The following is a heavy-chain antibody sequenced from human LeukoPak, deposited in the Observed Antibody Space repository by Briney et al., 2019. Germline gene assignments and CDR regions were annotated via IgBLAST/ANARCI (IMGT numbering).Heavy chain of an antibody. V-gene: IGHV1-69*05. CDR1: GGTFSNYA. CDR3: AKDDGSATMGFDS. J-gene: IGHJ5*01. Sequence: SVKVSCKASGGTFSNYAFSWVRQAPGQGLEWMGGIIPIFRTTNYAEQFQGRVTITTDESTNTAYLDLSSLRSEDTAVYYCAKDDGSATMGFDSWGQGTLVSVYS. D-gene: IGHD1-26*01. CDR2: IIPIFRTT.